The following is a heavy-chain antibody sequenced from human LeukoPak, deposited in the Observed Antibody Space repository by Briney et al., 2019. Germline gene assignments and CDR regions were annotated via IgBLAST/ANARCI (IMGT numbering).Heavy chain of an antibody. Sequence: SETLSLTCTVSGGSISSYYWSWLRQPPGKGLEWIGYIYYSGSTNYNPSLKSRVTISVDTSKNQFSLKLSSVTAADTAVYYCARGSDFWSGYDYYYYYMDVWGKGTTATVSS. CDR3: ARGSDFWSGYDYYYYYMDV. D-gene: IGHD3-3*01. CDR1: GGSISSYY. J-gene: IGHJ6*03. V-gene: IGHV4-59*01. CDR2: IYYSGST.